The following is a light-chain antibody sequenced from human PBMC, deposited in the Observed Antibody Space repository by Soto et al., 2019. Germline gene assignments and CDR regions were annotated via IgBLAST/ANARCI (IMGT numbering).Light chain of an antibody. Sequence: QSALTQPPSISGAPGLRVTISCTGSGTNIRAGYDVHWYQQLPGTAPKLLMYGDNKRPSGVPDRFSTSKSGTSASLVITGLQAEDEADYYCQSYDHSLSGSWIFGGGTKVTVL. V-gene: IGLV1-40*01. CDR2: GDN. J-gene: IGLJ2*01. CDR1: GTNIRAGYD. CDR3: QSYDHSLSGSWI.